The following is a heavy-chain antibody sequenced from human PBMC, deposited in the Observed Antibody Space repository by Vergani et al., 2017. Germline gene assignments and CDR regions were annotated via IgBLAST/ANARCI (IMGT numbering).Heavy chain of an antibody. J-gene: IGHJ1*01. CDR3: TRHGRSGWAGYLQH. CDR1: GGSISSGDYY. V-gene: IGHV4-39*01. CDR2: IYYTGTT. D-gene: IGHD6-19*01. Sequence: QVQLQESGPGLVKPSQTLSLTCTVSGGSISSGDYYWGWIRQPPGKGLEWIGTIYYTGTTYYNEAHKSRLTISVDTSKNQFSLNLTSVTAADTAVYYCTRHGRSGWAGYLQHWGQGTLVTASS.